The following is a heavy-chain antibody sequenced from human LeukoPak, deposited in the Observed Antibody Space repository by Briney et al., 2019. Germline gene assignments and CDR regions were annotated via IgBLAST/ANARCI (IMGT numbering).Heavy chain of an antibody. CDR2: INPNIGDA. CDR3: ARMALDGGDSIGFDS. Sequence: GASVKVSCKASGYTFTDYFIHWVRQAPGQGLEWMGWINPNIGDASYAQKFQDRVTMTRDRSINTAYMELSRLTSDDTAVYYCARMALDGGDSIGFDSCGQGTLVTVSS. V-gene: IGHV1-2*02. D-gene: IGHD2-21*02. J-gene: IGHJ5*01. CDR1: GYTFTDYF.